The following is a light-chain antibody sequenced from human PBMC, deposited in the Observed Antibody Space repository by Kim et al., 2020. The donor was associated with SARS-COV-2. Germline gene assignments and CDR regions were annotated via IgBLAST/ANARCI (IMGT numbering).Light chain of an antibody. CDR3: QAWDSSVV. V-gene: IGLV3-1*01. J-gene: IGLJ2*01. Sequence: VSVSPGQTTSITCSGDMLGDKYASWYQQKPGQSPVLVIYQDRKRPSGIPERFSGSNSGNTATLTISGTQAMDEADYYCQAWDSSVVFGGGTQLTVL. CDR2: QDR. CDR1: MLGDKY.